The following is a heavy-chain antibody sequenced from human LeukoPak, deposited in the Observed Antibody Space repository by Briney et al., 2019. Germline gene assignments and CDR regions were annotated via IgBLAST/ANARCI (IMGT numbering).Heavy chain of an antibody. Sequence: TGGSLRLSCAASGFTFSSYAMSWVRQAPGEGLEWVSAISGSGGSTYYADSVKGRFTISRDNSKNTLYLQMNSLRAEDTAVYYCAKHITAAAGPYFDYWGQGTLVTVSS. CDR1: GFTFSSYA. CDR2: ISGSGGST. V-gene: IGHV3-23*01. D-gene: IGHD6-13*01. J-gene: IGHJ4*02. CDR3: AKHITAAAGPYFDY.